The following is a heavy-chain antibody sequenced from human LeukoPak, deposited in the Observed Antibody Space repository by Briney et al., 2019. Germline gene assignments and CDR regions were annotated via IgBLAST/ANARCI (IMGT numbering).Heavy chain of an antibody. D-gene: IGHD3-3*02. Sequence: SETLSLTCTVSGGSISGYYWSWIRQPAGKGLEWIGRIYTSGSTNYNPSLKSRVTISVDTSKNQFSLKLSSVTAADTAVYYCARDHLEGGPYYFDYWGQGTLVTVSS. CDR3: ARDHLEGGPYYFDY. V-gene: IGHV4-4*07. J-gene: IGHJ4*02. CDR1: GGSISGYY. CDR2: IYTSGST.